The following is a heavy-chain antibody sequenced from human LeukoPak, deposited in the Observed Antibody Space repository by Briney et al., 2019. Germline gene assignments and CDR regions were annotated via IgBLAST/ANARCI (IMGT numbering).Heavy chain of an antibody. Sequence: SSEILSLTCAVYGGSFSGYYWSWIRQPPGKGLEWIGEINHSGSTNYNPSLKSRVTISVDTSKNQFSLKLSSVTAADTAVYYCARDEKWELLQAFDIWGQGTMVTVSS. CDR2: INHSGST. CDR1: GGSFSGYY. CDR3: ARDEKWELLQAFDI. V-gene: IGHV4-34*01. J-gene: IGHJ3*02. D-gene: IGHD1-26*01.